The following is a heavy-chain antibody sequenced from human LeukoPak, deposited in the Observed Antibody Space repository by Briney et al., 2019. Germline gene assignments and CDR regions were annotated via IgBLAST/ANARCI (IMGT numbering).Heavy chain of an antibody. V-gene: IGHV3-9*01. D-gene: IGHD2-21*01. CDR1: GFTFDDYA. J-gene: IGHJ4*02. Sequence: PGGSLRLSCAASGFTFDDYAMHWVRQAPGKGPEWVSGITWNSGSIGYADSVKGRFTISRDNAKNSLYLQMNSLRAEDTALYYCARDTGYYYFDYWGQGTLVTVSS. CDR3: ARDTGYYYFDY. CDR2: ITWNSGSI.